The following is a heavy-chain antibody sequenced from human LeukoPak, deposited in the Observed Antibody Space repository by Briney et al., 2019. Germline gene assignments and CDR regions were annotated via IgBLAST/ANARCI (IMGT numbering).Heavy chain of an antibody. D-gene: IGHD6-13*01. CDR3: AREIGSSSSEAYYYYMDV. J-gene: IGHJ6*03. CDR2: IYYSGST. CDR1: GGSISSTNYY. V-gene: IGHV4-61*05. Sequence: KPSETLSLTCTVSGGSISSTNYYWGWIRQPPGKGLEWIGYIYYSGSTNYNPSLKSRVTISVDTSKNQFSLKLSSVTAADTAVYYCAREIGSSSSEAYYYYMDVWGKGTTVTVSS.